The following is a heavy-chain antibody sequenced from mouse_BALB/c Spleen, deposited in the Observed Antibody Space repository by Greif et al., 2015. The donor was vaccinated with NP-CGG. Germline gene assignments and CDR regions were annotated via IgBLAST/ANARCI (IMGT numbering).Heavy chain of an antibody. J-gene: IGHJ2*01. Sequence: EVQGVESGGGLVKPGGSLKLSCAASGFTFSDYYMYWVRQTPEKRLEWVATISDGGSYTYYPDSVKGRFTISRDNAKNNLYLQMSSLKSEDTAMYYCARGSYGSCLFDYWGQGTTLTVSS. CDR2: ISDGGSYT. CDR3: ARGSYGSCLFDY. V-gene: IGHV5-4*02. D-gene: IGHD1-1*02. CDR1: GFTFSDYY.